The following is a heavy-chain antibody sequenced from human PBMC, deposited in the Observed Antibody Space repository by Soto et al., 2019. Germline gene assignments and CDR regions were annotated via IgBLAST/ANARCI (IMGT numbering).Heavy chain of an antibody. Sequence: QVQLVESGGGVVQPGTSLRLSCAASGFSFSGYGFHWVRQAPGKGLEWVAVIWYDGSNRYYGDAVKGRFTISRDDSRNTVYLQMNSLRDEDTAIYYCARDLGHFSRGASYFDYWGQGTLVTVSS. J-gene: IGHJ4*02. D-gene: IGHD3-16*01. V-gene: IGHV3-33*01. CDR1: GFSFSGYG. CDR3: ARDLGHFSRGASYFDY. CDR2: IWYDGSNR.